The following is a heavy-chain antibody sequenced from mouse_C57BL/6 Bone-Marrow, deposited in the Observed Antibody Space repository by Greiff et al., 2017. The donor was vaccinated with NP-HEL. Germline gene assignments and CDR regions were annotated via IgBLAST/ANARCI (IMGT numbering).Heavy chain of an antibody. Sequence: EVQLQQSGPVLVKPGASVKMSCKASGYTFTDYYMNWVKQSHGKSLEWIGVINPYNGGTSYNQKFKGKATLTVDKSSSTAYMELNSLTSEDSAVYYCARFRWLPHYFDYWGQGTTLTVSS. J-gene: IGHJ2*01. D-gene: IGHD2-3*01. CDR3: ARFRWLPHYFDY. CDR2: INPYNGGT. V-gene: IGHV1-19*01. CDR1: GYTFTDYY.